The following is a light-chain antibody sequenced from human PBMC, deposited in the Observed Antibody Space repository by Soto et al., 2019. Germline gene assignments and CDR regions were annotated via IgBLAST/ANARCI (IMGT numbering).Light chain of an antibody. CDR1: QSVSTN. CDR3: QQYGSSGT. J-gene: IGKJ1*01. V-gene: IGKV3-15*01. CDR2: GTS. Sequence: EIVMTQSPATLSVSPGERATLSCRASQSVSTNLAWYQQKPGQSPRLLIYGTSTRATDIPARFSGSGSGTEFTLTISSLQSEDSAVYYCQQYGSSGTFGQGTKVEIK.